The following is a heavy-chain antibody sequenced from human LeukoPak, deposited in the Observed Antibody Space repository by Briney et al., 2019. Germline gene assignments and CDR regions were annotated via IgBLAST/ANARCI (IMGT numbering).Heavy chain of an antibody. CDR2: IYYSGST. CDR3: ARGVGGAYCGGDCPSDAFDI. J-gene: IGHJ3*02. CDR1: GGSISSSSYY. D-gene: IGHD2-21*02. Sequence: SETLSLTCIVSGGSISSSSYYWGWIRQPPGKGLEWIGSIYYSGSTYYNPSLKSRVTISVDTSKNQFSLKLSSVTAADTAVYYCARGVGGAYCGGDCPSDAFDIWGQGTMVTVSS. V-gene: IGHV4-39*01.